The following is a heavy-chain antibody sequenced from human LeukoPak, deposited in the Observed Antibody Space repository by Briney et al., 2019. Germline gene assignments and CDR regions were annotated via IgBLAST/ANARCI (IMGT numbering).Heavy chain of an antibody. Sequence: PGGSLRLSCAASGFTFSYYGMHWVRQAPGKGLEWVSFISSSRSYIYYADSVKGRFTISRDNAKNSLYLQMNSLRAEDTAVYYCARFIAAPYYFDYWGRGTLVTVSS. CDR3: ARFIAAPYYFDY. D-gene: IGHD6-13*01. CDR2: ISSSRSYI. V-gene: IGHV3-21*01. J-gene: IGHJ4*02. CDR1: GFTFSYYG.